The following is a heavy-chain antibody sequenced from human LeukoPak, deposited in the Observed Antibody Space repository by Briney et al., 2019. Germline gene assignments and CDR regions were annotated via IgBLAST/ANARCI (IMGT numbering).Heavy chain of an antibody. V-gene: IGHV1-46*01. D-gene: IGHD3-10*01. CDR1: GYTFTSYY. Sequence: GASVKVSCKASGYTFTSYYMHWVRQAPGQGLEWMGIINPSGGSTSYAQKFQGRVTMTRDTSASTAYMELSSLRSEDTAVYYCASSGTILWFGEFWGFDPWGQGTLVTVSS. CDR3: ASSGTILWFGEFWGFDP. CDR2: INPSGGST. J-gene: IGHJ5*02.